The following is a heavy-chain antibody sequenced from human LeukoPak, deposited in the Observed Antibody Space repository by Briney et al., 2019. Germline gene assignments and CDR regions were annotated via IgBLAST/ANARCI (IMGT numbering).Heavy chain of an antibody. CDR1: GGSFSGYY. Sequence: SETLSLTCAVYGGSFSGYYWSWIRQPPGKGLEWIGEINHSGSTNYNPSLKSRVTISVDTSKNQFSLKLSSVTAADTAVYYCARGPYYYDSSGYLQYPSAVDYWGQGTLATVSS. CDR2: INHSGST. CDR3: ARGPYYYDSSGYLQYPSAVDY. D-gene: IGHD3-22*01. V-gene: IGHV4-34*01. J-gene: IGHJ4*02.